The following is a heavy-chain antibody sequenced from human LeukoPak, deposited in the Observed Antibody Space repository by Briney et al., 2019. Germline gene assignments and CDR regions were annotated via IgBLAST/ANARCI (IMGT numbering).Heavy chain of an antibody. CDR3: ARATVIGNAPVPGYMDV. Sequence: GGSLRLSCAASGFTFSTYDMHWIRQVSGKGLEWVSSIGTIGDTFYPGSVKGRFTISRENAKNSLYLQMNGLRAGDTAVYYCARATVIGNAPVPGYMDVWGKGTTVTVSS. V-gene: IGHV3-13*01. CDR1: GFTFSTYD. CDR2: IGTIGDT. D-gene: IGHD2-21*01. J-gene: IGHJ6*03.